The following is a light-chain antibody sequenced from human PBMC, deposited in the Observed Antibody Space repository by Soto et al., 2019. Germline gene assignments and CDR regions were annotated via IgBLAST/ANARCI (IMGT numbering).Light chain of an antibody. CDR1: SSDVGGYNY. V-gene: IGLV2-8*01. Sequence: QSALTQPPSASGSPGQSVTISCTGTSSDVGGYNYVSWYQQHPGKAPKLMIYEVSKRPSGVPDRFSGSTSGNPASLTVSGLQAEDEADYYCSSYGGSSPYVFVTGTKLTVL. CDR2: EVS. CDR3: SSYGGSSPYV. J-gene: IGLJ1*01.